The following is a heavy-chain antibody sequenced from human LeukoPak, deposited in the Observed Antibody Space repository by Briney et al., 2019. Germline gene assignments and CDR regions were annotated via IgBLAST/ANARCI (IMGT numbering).Heavy chain of an antibody. CDR1: GFTVSSNY. J-gene: IGHJ4*02. Sequence: GGSLRLSCAASGFTVSSNYMSWVRQAPGKGLEWVSVIYSGGTTYYADSVKGRFTISRDNSKNTLYLQMNSLRVEDTAVYYCARDIGSGNYFDYWGQGTLVTVSS. V-gene: IGHV3-53*01. D-gene: IGHD1-26*01. CDR3: ARDIGSGNYFDY. CDR2: IYSGGTT.